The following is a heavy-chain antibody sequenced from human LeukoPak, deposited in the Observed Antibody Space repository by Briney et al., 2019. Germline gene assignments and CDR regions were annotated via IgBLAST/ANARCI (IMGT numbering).Heavy chain of an antibody. CDR1: GGSISSSNW. CDR3: ARVAYYYYYMDV. Sequence: PSETLSLTCAVSGGSISSSNWWSWVRQPPGKGLEWIGEIYHSGSTYYNPSLKSRVTISVDTSKNQFSLKLSSVTAADTAVYYCARVAYYYYYMDVWGKGTTVTVSS. J-gene: IGHJ6*03. V-gene: IGHV4-4*02. CDR2: IYHSGST.